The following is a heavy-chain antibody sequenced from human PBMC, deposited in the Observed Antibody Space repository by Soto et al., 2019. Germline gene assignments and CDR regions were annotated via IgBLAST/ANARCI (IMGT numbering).Heavy chain of an antibody. CDR2: IYYSGST. Sequence: QVQLQESGPGLVKPSETLSLTCTVSGGSISSYYWSWIRQPPGKGLEWIGYIYYSGSTNYNPSLKSRVTISVDTSKNPFSLKLSSVTAADTAVYYCARESDYSNYGVCFDPWGQGTLVTVSS. V-gene: IGHV4-59*01. D-gene: IGHD4-4*01. CDR3: ARESDYSNYGVCFDP. CDR1: GGSISSYY. J-gene: IGHJ5*02.